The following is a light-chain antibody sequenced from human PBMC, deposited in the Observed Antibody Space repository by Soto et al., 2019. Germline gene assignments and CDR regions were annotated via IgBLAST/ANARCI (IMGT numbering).Light chain of an antibody. J-gene: IGLJ2*01. Sequence: QSVLTQPPSVSDAPRQRVTISCSGSSSNIGNNAVNWYQQLPGKAPKLLIYYDDLLPSWVSDRFSGSKSGTSASLAISGLQSEDEADYYCAAWDDSLNGVVFGGGTKLTVL. V-gene: IGLV1-36*01. CDR1: SSNIGNNA. CDR2: YDD. CDR3: AAWDDSLNGVV.